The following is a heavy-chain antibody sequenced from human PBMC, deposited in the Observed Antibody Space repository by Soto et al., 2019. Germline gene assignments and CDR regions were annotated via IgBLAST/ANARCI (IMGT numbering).Heavy chain of an antibody. CDR3: ARLWFGEFPTDY. J-gene: IGHJ4*02. D-gene: IGHD3-10*01. V-gene: IGHV4-59*01. CDR2: IYYSGST. Sequence: SETLSLTCTVSGGSISSYYWSWIRQPPGKGLEWIGYIYYSGSTNYNPSLKSRDTISVDTSKNQFSLKLSSVTAADTAVYYCARLWFGEFPTDYWGQGTLVTVSS. CDR1: GGSISSYY.